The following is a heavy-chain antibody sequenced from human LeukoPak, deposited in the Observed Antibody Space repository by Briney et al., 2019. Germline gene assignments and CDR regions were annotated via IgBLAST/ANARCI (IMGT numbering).Heavy chain of an antibody. CDR1: GFTFSNHW. J-gene: IGHJ4*02. CDR2: ISGDGSST. V-gene: IGHV3-74*01. Sequence: PGGSLRLSCAASGFTFSNHWMHWVRQAPGKGLVWVSRISGDGSSTRYADSVKGRFTISRDNAKNTPFLQMNSLRAEDTAVYYCARDKNWNYPDYWGQGTLVHVSS. CDR3: ARDKNWNYPDY. D-gene: IGHD1-7*01.